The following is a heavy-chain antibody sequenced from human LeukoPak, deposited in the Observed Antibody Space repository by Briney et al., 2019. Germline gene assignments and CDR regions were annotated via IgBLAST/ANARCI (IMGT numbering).Heavy chain of an antibody. CDR3: ARRGLGYCSSSSCLPYAFDI. Sequence: SETLSLTCTVSGGSVTTYYWSWIRQSAGKGLEWIGHISTSGTTTYNPSLKSRVTMSVDTSKNQFSLKLSSVTAADTAVYYCARRGLGYCSSSSCLPYAFDIWGQGTMVTVSS. CDR2: ISTSGTT. CDR1: GGSVTTYY. J-gene: IGHJ3*02. V-gene: IGHV4-4*07. D-gene: IGHD2-2*01.